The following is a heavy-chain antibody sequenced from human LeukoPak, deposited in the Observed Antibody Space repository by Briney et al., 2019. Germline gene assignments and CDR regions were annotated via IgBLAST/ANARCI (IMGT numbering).Heavy chain of an antibody. J-gene: IGHJ4*02. V-gene: IGHV1-69*01. Sequence: SVKVSCKAFGDTVRRYAIGWVRQAPGQGLEWIGGIISTYGASNYAQKFQGRVTLTADESANTAYMELRDLRSDDTAVYYCARDRTGYGNYYFDSWGQATPVTVSS. CDR2: IISTYGAS. D-gene: IGHD2/OR15-2a*01. CDR3: ARDRTGYGNYYFDS. CDR1: GDTVRRYA.